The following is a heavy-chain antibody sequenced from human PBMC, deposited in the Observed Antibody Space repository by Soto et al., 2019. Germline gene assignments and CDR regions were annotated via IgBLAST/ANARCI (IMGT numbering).Heavy chain of an antibody. D-gene: IGHD6-13*01. V-gene: IGHV1-2*04. CDR2: INPNSGGT. CDR3: ARDSQQLATPAGNDAFDI. Sequence: ASVKVSCKASGYTFTGYYMHWVRQAPGQGLEWMGWINPNSGGTNYAQKFQGWVTMTRDTSISTAYMELSRLRSDDTAVYYCARDSQQLATPAGNDAFDIWGQGTMVTVSS. J-gene: IGHJ3*02. CDR1: GYTFTGYY.